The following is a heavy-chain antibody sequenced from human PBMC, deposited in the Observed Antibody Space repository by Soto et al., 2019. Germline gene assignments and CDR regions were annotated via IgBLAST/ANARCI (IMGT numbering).Heavy chain of an antibody. Sequence: ASVKVSCKVSGYTLTELSMHWVRQAPGKGLEWMGGFDPEDGETIYAQKFQGRVTMTEDTSTDTAYMELSSLRSEDTGVYYCATRCLLVSKICNALDIWGQGTMVTVSS. CDR1: GYTLTELS. J-gene: IGHJ3*02. V-gene: IGHV1-24*01. D-gene: IGHD6-6*01. CDR3: ATRCLLVSKICNALDI. CDR2: FDPEDGET.